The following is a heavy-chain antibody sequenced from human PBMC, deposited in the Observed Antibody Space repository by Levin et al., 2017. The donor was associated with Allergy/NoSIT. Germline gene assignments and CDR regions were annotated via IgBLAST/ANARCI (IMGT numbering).Heavy chain of an antibody. CDR3: AKDLTIRVIVGATIDY. D-gene: IGHD1-26*01. CDR1: GFTFSSYG. CDR2: ISYDGSNK. J-gene: IGHJ4*02. V-gene: IGHV3-30*18. Sequence: GGSLRLSCAASGFTFSSYGMHWVRQAPGKGLEWVAVISYDGSNKYYADSVKGRFTISRDNSKNTLYLKMNSLRAEDTAVYYCAKDLTIRVIVGATIDYWGQGTLVTVSS.